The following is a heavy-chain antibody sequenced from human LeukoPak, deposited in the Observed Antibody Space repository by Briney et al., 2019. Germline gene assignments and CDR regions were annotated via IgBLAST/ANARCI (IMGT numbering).Heavy chain of an antibody. CDR2: ISSSSSYI. CDR1: GSTFSSYS. D-gene: IGHD1-26*01. Sequence: GGSLRLSCAGSGSTFSSYSMNWVRQAPGKGLEWVSSISSSSSYIYYADSVKGRFTISRDNAKNSLYLQMNSLRAEDTAVYYCARDREYSGSYPASFDIWGQGTMVTVSS. J-gene: IGHJ3*02. V-gene: IGHV3-21*01. CDR3: ARDREYSGSYPASFDI.